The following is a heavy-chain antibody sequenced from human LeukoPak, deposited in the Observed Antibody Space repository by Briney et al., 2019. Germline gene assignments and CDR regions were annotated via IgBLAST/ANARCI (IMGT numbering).Heavy chain of an antibody. CDR3: ARESSGTYYNPLGYMDV. D-gene: IGHD3-10*01. V-gene: IGHV4-4*07. Sequence: SETLSLTCTVSGGSMSLYYWNWIRQAAGKGLEWIGRIFTSGISNHNPSLQSRVTMSVDTSKSQFSLILSSVTAADTAEYYCARESSGTYYNPLGYMDVWGNGTTVTVSS. CDR2: IFTSGIS. CDR1: GGSMSLYY. J-gene: IGHJ6*03.